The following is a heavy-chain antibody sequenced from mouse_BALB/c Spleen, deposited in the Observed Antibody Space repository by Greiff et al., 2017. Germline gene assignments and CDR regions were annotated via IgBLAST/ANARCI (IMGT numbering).Heavy chain of an antibody. CDR1: GFDFSRYW. D-gene: IGHD2-14*01. Sequence: DVKLVESGGGLVQPGGSLKLSCAASGFDFSRYWMSWVRQAPGKGLEWIGEINPDSSTINYTPSLKDKFIISRDNAKNTLYLQMSKVRSEDTALYYCARAYYRYDGTFHYYAMDYWGQGTSVTVSS. CDR2: INPDSSTI. J-gene: IGHJ4*01. CDR3: ARAYYRYDGTFHYYAMDY. V-gene: IGHV4-1*02.